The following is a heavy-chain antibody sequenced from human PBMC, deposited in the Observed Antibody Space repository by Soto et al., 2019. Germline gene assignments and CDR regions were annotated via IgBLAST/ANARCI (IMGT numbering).Heavy chain of an antibody. J-gene: IGHJ2*01. D-gene: IGHD3-9*01. Sequence: ASVKVSCKASGYTFTSYAISWGRQAPGQGLEWRGWISGNTGDTRYAQKLQGRVTMTTDTSTSTVYMELRRLRSDDTAVYYCARVDWGNGYWYFDLWGRGTLVTVSS. CDR2: ISGNTGDT. CDR1: GYTFTSYA. CDR3: ARVDWGNGYWYFDL. V-gene: IGHV1-18*01.